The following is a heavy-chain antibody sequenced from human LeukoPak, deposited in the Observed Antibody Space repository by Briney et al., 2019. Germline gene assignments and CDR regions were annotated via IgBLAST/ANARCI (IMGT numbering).Heavy chain of an antibody. CDR1: GGTFSSYA. J-gene: IGHJ4*02. CDR2: IIPILGIT. CDR3: ARDDYGDYVRDY. D-gene: IGHD4-17*01. V-gene: IGHV1-69*04. Sequence: SVKVSCKASGGTFSSYAISWVRQAPGQGLEWMGRIIPILGITNYAQKFQGRVTITADKSTSTAYMELSSLRSDDTAVYYCARDDYGDYVRDYWGQGTLVTVSS.